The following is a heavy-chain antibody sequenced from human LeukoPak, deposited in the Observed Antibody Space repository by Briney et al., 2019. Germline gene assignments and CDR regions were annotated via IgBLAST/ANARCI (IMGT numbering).Heavy chain of an antibody. CDR1: GGSISSSSYY. V-gene: IGHV4-39*01. J-gene: IGHJ4*02. D-gene: IGHD4/OR15-4a*01. Sequence: SQTLSLTCTVSGGSISSSSYYWGWIRQPPGKGLEWIGSIYYSGSTYYNPSLKSRVTISVDTSRNQFSLKLSSVTAADTAVYYCARHVANLYYFDYWGQGTLVTVSS. CDR2: IYYSGST. CDR3: ARHVANLYYFDY.